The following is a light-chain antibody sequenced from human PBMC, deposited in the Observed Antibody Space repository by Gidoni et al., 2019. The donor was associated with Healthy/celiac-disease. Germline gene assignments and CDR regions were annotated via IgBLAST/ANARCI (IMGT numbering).Light chain of an antibody. V-gene: IGKV3-11*01. CDR3: QQRT. CDR2: DAS. CDR1: QRVSSY. J-gene: IGKJ1*01. Sequence: ELVLTQSPATLSLSPGERATLSCRASQRVSSYIAWYQQKPGQAPRLLIYDASNRATGIPARFSGSGSGTDFTLTISSLEPEDFAVYYCQQRTFGQGTKVEIK.